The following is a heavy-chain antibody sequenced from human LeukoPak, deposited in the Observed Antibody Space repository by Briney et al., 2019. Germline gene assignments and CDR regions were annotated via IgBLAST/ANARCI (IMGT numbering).Heavy chain of an antibody. V-gene: IGHV3-21*04. Sequence: GGSLRLSCAASGFTFSDYSMNWVRQAPGKGLEWVSSISSSSAYIYYADSVKGRFTISRDNSKNTLYLQMNSLRAEDTAVYYCANSVLRFLEWLFDYWGQGTLVTVSS. CDR2: ISSSSAYI. CDR1: GFTFSDYS. J-gene: IGHJ4*02. CDR3: ANSVLRFLEWLFDY. D-gene: IGHD3-3*01.